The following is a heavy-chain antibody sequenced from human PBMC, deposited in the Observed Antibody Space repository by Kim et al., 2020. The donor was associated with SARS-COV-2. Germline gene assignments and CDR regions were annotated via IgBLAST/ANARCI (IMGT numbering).Heavy chain of an antibody. J-gene: IGHJ5*02. D-gene: IGHD6-19*01. CDR1: GGSISSSNW. CDR3: ARGDRAYSSGWYWFDP. V-gene: IGHV4-4*02. CDR2: IYHSGST. Sequence: SETLSLTCAVSGGSISSSNWWSWVRQPPGKGLEWIGEIYHSGSTNYNPSLKSRVTISVDKSKNQFSLKLSSVTAADTAVYYCARGDRAYSSGWYWFDPWGQGTLVTVSS.